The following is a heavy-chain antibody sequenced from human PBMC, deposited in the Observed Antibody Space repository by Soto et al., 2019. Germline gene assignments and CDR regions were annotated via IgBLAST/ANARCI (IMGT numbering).Heavy chain of an antibody. D-gene: IGHD6-19*01. CDR1: RDFFKEHDY. CDR3: VRVSPGWNFDY. V-gene: IGHV1-2*02. J-gene: IGHJ4*02. Sequence: QVRLVQSGAEVQKPGASVKVSCKAPRDFFKEHDYLHWLREAPGQGLEWTGWIRPWNGDATYAQKFQGRLTLSRDMSIDTMYFDLTSLTSDDTAVYCCVRVSPGWNFDYWGQGTLLTVSS. CDR2: IRPWNGDA.